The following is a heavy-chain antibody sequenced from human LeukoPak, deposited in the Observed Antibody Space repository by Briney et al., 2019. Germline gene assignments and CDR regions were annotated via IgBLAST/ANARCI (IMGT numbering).Heavy chain of an antibody. J-gene: IGHJ4*02. CDR1: GFTFSAHH. Sequence: GGSLRLSCATSGFTFSAHHMNWVRQAPGKGLEWVSGITASGATTYYADSVKGRFTISRDDAKSTLFLQMNNLRAEDSALYYCARGPNFGDYVDFLDSWGQGTLVTVSS. V-gene: IGHV3-23*01. D-gene: IGHD4-17*01. CDR2: ITASGATT. CDR3: ARGPNFGDYVDFLDS.